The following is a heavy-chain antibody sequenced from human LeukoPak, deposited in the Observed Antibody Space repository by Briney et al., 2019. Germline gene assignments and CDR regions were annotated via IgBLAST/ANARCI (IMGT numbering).Heavy chain of an antibody. CDR3: AKGAYSSSWYYFDY. J-gene: IGHJ4*02. CDR1: GFTFSNYG. D-gene: IGHD6-13*01. V-gene: IGHV3-30*02. CDR2: IRYDGSNK. Sequence: GGSLRLSCAASGFTFSNYGVHWVRQAPGKGLEWVAFIRYDGSNKYYADSVKGRFTISRDNSKNTLYLQMNSLRAEDTAVYYCAKGAYSSSWYYFDYWGQGTLVTVSS.